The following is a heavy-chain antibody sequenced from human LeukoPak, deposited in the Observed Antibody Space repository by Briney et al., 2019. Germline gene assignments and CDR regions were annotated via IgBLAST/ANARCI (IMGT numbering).Heavy chain of an antibody. CDR3: AILRTASSFDF. D-gene: IGHD1-1*01. CDR2: TYYRSTWYN. J-gene: IGHJ4*02. Sequence: SQTLSLTCAISGDSVSSNSVTWNWIRQSPSRGLEWLGRTYYRSTWYNDYAVSVRGRITINPDTSKNQFSLQLNSMTPEDTAIYYCAILRTASSFDFWGQGTLVTVSS. CDR1: GDSVSSNSVT. V-gene: IGHV6-1*01.